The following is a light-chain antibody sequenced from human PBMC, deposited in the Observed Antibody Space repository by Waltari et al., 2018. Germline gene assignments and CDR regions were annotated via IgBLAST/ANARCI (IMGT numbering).Light chain of an antibody. J-gene: IGKJ2*01. CDR2: DAS. CDR1: QSISSW. Sequence: DIQMTQSPSTLSASVGDRVTITCRASQSISSWLAWYQQKPGKAPKLLIYDASSLESGVPSRFRGSGAGTDFTLTISSLQAADVAVYYCQQCYSTPYTFGQGTKLEIK. CDR3: QQCYSTPYT. V-gene: IGKV1-5*01.